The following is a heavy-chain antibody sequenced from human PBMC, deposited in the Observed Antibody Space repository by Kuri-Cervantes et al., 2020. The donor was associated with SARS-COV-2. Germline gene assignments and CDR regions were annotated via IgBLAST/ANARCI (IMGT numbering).Heavy chain of an antibody. CDR1: GGSTSSQSYY. J-gene: IGHJ5*02. D-gene: IGHD1-7*01. CDR2: VYYSGTT. CDR3: ASGYITGTTVAYDP. Sequence: SETLSLTCTVSGGSTSSQSYYWGWIRQPPGKGLEWIGSVYYSGTTYYNPSLKSRVTISVDTSKNQFSLKLSSVTAADTAVYYCASGYITGTTVAYDPWGQGTLVTVSS. V-gene: IGHV4-39*01.